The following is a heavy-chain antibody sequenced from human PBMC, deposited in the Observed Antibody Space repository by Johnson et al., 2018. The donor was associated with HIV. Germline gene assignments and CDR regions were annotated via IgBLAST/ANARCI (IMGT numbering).Heavy chain of an antibody. D-gene: IGHD3-9*01. V-gene: IGHV3-64*04. J-gene: IGHJ3*02. CDR1: GFTVSTNY. CDR3: ARWGPYDILTGYDAFDI. Sequence: QVQLVESGGGVVQPGGSLRLSCASGFTVSTNYMSWVRQAPGKGLEYVSAISSNGGSTYYANSVKGRFTISRDNSKNTLHLQMNSLRAEDTAVYYCARWGPYDILTGYDAFDIWGQGTMVTVSS. CDR2: ISSNGGST.